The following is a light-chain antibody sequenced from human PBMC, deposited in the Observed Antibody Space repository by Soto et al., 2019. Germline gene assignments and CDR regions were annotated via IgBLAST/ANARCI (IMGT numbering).Light chain of an antibody. J-gene: IGLJ1*01. CDR2: KVT. CDR3: ASSTSDSLYV. CDR1: SSDVGGNKY. Sequence: QSVLTQPASVSGSPGQSITISCTGTSSDVGGNKYVSWYQQYPGKVPKLLINKVTNRPSGASYRFSGSKSGNTASLTISALLAEDEADYFCASSTSDSLYVFGTGTKV. V-gene: IGLV2-14*01.